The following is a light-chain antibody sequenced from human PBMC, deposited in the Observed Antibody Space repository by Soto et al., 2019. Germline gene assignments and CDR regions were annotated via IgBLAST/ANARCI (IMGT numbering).Light chain of an antibody. CDR1: QDISNC. V-gene: IGKV1-5*01. J-gene: IGKJ1*01. Sequence: DIQMTQSPSSLSASAGDRVTITCQASQDISNCLNWYQQKPGKAPYLLISDVSSLERGVPSRFSGSGSGTEFTLTIGSLQPDDFATYYCQQSDTYSRTFGQGTKVDNK. CDR2: DVS. CDR3: QQSDTYSRT.